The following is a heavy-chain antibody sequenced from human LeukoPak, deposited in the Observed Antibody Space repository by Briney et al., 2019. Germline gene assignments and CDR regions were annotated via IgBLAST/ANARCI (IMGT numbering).Heavy chain of an antibody. CDR2: INRDGSST. J-gene: IGHJ5*02. D-gene: IGHD6-13*01. V-gene: IGHV3-74*01. Sequence: GRSLRLSCAASKFTFSTFAMHWVRQAPGKGLVWVSRINRDGSSTSYADSVKGRFTISRDNAKNTLYLQMNSLRAEDTAVYYCARDWYSSSYYCPVPWGQGTLVTVFS. CDR1: KFTFSTFA. CDR3: ARDWYSSSYYCPVP.